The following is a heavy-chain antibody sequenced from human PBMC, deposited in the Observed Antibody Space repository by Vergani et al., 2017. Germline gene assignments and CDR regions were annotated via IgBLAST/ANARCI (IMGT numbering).Heavy chain of an antibody. CDR1: GFTFDTYT. V-gene: IGHV3-23*01. J-gene: IGHJ1*01. Sequence: EVQLLESGGGLVQPGGSRRLSCAGAGFTFDTYTMAYVRQAPGKGLEWVATISSDGGDIFYADSVKGRCTISRDNSKNTLFLQMNSLKDEDTAVYYCTTAWGLYYLHGEYFQYWGRGTLVSVSS. CDR3: TTAWGLYYLHGEYFQY. D-gene: IGHD3-10*01. CDR2: ISSDGGDI.